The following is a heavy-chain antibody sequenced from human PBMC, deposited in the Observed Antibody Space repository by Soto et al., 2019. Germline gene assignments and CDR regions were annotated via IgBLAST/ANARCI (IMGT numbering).Heavy chain of an antibody. Sequence: QVQLVQSGAEVKKPGASVKVSCKASGYTFTSYGISWVRQAPGQGLEWMGWISAYNGNTNYAQKLQGRVTITTDTATSTAYMELRSLRSDDTAVYYCARDSGSGVMTTDDNWFDPWGQGTLVTVSS. CDR3: ARDSGSGVMTTDDNWFDP. CDR2: ISAYNGNT. V-gene: IGHV1-18*01. J-gene: IGHJ5*02. D-gene: IGHD4-4*01. CDR1: GYTFTSYG.